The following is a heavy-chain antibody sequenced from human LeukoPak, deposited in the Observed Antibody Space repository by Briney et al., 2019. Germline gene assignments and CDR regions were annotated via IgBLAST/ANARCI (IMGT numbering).Heavy chain of an antibody. J-gene: IGHJ4*02. Sequence: GGSLRLSCAASRFTVSSSYMSWVRQAPGKGLEWVSVIYSGGSTYYADSVKGRFTISRDNSKNMLYLQMNSLRAEDTAVYYCARDTGIGGGFDYWGQGTLVTVSS. CDR3: ARDTGIGGGFDY. V-gene: IGHV3-66*02. CDR2: IYSGGST. D-gene: IGHD3-10*01. CDR1: RFTVSSSY.